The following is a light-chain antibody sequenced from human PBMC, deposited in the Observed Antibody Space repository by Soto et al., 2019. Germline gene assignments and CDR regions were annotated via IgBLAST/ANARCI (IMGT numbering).Light chain of an antibody. CDR2: EVN. J-gene: IGLJ2*01. V-gene: IGLV2-14*01. CDR1: SSDVGGYNY. Sequence: QSALTQPASVSGSPGQSITISCTGSSSDVGGYNYVSWYQHHPGKAPKLMIYEVNNRPSGVSNRFSGSKSGNTASLTISGLQAEDEADYYCSSYASSSSVVFGGSVVFGGGTKLPS. CDR3: SSYASSSSVVFGGSVV.